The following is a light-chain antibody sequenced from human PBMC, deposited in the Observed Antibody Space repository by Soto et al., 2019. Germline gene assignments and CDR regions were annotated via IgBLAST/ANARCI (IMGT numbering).Light chain of an antibody. V-gene: IGKV1-12*01. J-gene: IGKJ5*01. CDR1: QGISIW. CDR3: QQANSFPIT. Sequence: DIQMTQSPSSVSASVGDIVTITCRASQGISIWLAWYQKKPGKAPNLLIYAASSLQSGVPSRFSGSESGTDFTLTISSLQPEDCAIYFCQQANSFPITFGQGTRLEIK. CDR2: AAS.